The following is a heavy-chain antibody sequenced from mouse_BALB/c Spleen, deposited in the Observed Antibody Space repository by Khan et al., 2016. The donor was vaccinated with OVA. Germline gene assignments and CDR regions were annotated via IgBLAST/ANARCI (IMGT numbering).Heavy chain of an antibody. V-gene: IGHV1-7*01. J-gene: IGHJ2*01. CDR2: INPTSGYT. CDR1: GYTFTTYW. Sequence: QVQLQQSGAELAKPGASVKMSCKASGYTFTTYWTHWVKQRPGQGLEWIGYINPTSGYTDYNDKFTDRATLSADKSSSTAYMQLNSLTSEDSAVYYCTRDRIDYWGQGTTLTVSS. CDR3: TRDRIDY.